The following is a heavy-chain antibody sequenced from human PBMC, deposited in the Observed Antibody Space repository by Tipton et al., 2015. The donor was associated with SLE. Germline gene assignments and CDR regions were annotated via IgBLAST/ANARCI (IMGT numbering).Heavy chain of an antibody. D-gene: IGHD5-18*01. CDR2: IYYSGST. CDR1: GGSIGSSSYY. V-gene: IGHV4-39*07. Sequence: TLSFTCTVSGGSIGSSSYYWGCIRQPPGKGLEWIGSIYYSGSTYYNPSLKSRVTISVDTSKNQFSLKLSSVTAADTAVYYCARDGEYSYGSFDYWGQGTLVTVSS. J-gene: IGHJ4*02. CDR3: ARDGEYSYGSFDY.